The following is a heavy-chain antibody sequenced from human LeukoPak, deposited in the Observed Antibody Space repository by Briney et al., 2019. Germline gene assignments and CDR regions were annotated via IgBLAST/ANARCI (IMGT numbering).Heavy chain of an antibody. V-gene: IGHV4-4*09. CDR2: IYTSGST. CDR3: ARHVTGVTEGRGPHFDY. Sequence: ETLSLTCTVSGGSISSYYWSWIRQPPGKGLEWIGYIYTSGSTNYNPSPKSRVTISVDTSKNQFSLKLSSVTAADTAVYYCARHVTGVTEGRGPHFDYWGQGTLVTVSS. CDR1: GGSISSYY. J-gene: IGHJ4*02. D-gene: IGHD1-14*01.